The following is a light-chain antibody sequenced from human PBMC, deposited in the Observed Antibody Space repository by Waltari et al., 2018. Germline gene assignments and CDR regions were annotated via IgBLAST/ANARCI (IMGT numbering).Light chain of an antibody. CDR2: VNSDGSH. CDR3: QTWDTGRGV. J-gene: IGLJ3*02. Sequence: QLVLTQSPSASASLGASVKLSCTLSSGHSNYAIHWNQQETGKGPRHLMRVNSDGSHSKGDGIPDRFSGSSSGAERYLIISSLQSEDEADYYCQTWDTGRGVFGGGTKLTVL. CDR1: SGHSNYA. V-gene: IGLV4-69*01.